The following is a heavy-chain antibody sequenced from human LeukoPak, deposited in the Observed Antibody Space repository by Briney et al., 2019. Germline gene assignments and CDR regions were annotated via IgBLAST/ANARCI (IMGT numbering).Heavy chain of an antibody. CDR1: GYSFTTYW. V-gene: IGHV5-51*01. J-gene: IGHJ5*02. Sequence: GESLKISCKASGYSFTTYWIGWVRQMPGKGLEWMGIIYPGDSGTRYSPSFQGQVTISADKSISTAYLQWSSLNASDTAMYYCALNYYGDWFDPWGQGTLVTVSS. CDR3: ALNYYGDWFDP. CDR2: IYPGDSGT. D-gene: IGHD3-10*01.